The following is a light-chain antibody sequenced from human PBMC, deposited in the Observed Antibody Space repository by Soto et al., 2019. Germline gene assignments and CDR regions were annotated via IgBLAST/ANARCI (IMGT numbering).Light chain of an antibody. CDR3: SSYTSSSTVV. Sequence: QSALTQPASVSGSPGQSITISCTGTSSDIGDYNYVSWYQQHPGKAPKLMIYDVSNRPSGVSNCFSGSKSGNTASLTISGLQAEDEGDYYCSSYTSSSTVVFGGGTQLTVL. CDR1: SSDIGDYNY. V-gene: IGLV2-14*01. CDR2: DVS. J-gene: IGLJ2*01.